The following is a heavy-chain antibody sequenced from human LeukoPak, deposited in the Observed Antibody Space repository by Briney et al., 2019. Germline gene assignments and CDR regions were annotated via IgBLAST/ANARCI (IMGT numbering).Heavy chain of an antibody. J-gene: IGHJ4*02. Sequence: GGSLRLSCAASGFTFSSYWMSWVRQAPGKGLEWVANIKQDGSEEYYVDSVKGRFTISRDNANNSLYLQMSSLRAEDTAVYYCASGYRTFDYWGQGTLATVSS. V-gene: IGHV3-7*03. CDR2: IKQDGSEE. D-gene: IGHD5-18*01. CDR1: GFTFSSYW. CDR3: ASGYRTFDY.